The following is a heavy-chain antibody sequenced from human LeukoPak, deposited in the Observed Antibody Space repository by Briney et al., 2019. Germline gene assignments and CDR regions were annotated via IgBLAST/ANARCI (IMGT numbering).Heavy chain of an antibody. D-gene: IGHD6-13*01. V-gene: IGHV3-21*01. CDR3: ARAAAAAGTNYYYYGMDV. CDR2: ISSSSSYI. J-gene: IGHJ6*02. CDR1: GFTFTTYS. Sequence: GGSLRLSCAASGFTFTTYSMNWVRQAPGKGLEWVSSISSSSSYIYYADSVKRRFTISRDNAKNSLYLQMNSLRAEDTAMYYCARAAAAAGTNYYYYGMDVWGQGTTVTVSS.